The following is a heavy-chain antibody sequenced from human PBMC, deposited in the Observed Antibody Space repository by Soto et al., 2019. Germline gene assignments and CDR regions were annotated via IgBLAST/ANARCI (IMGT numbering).Heavy chain of an antibody. CDR1: GGSISSSSYY. CDR2: IYYSGST. D-gene: IGHD3-10*01. J-gene: IGHJ4*02. V-gene: IGHV4-39*07. Sequence: SETLSLTCTVSGGSISSSSYYWGWIRQPPGKGLEWIGNIYYSGSTYYNPSLKSRVTISVDTSKNQFSLKLSSVTAADTAVYYCARVRGGYYGSGSYSYFDYWGQGTLVTVSS. CDR3: ARVRGGYYGSGSYSYFDY.